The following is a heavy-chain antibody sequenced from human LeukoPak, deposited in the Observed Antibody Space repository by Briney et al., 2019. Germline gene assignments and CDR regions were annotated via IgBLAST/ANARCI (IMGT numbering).Heavy chain of an antibody. Sequence: KPSETLSLTCTVSGGSISSSSYYWGWIRQPPGKGLEWIGSIYYSGSTYYNPSLKSRVTISVDTSKNQFSLKLSSVTAADTAVYYCARQRTSCYRAGECYFGYWGQGTLVTVSS. CDR3: ARQRTSCYRAGECYFGY. V-gene: IGHV4-39*01. J-gene: IGHJ4*02. D-gene: IGHD2-2*02. CDR2: IYYSGST. CDR1: GGSISSSSYY.